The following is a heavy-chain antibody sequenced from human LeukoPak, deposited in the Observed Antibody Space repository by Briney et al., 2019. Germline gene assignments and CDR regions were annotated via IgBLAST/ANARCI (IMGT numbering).Heavy chain of an antibody. CDR2: IISIFGTA. Sequence: ASVKVSCKASGGTFSSYAISWVRQAPGQGLEWMGGIISIFGTANYAQKFQGRVTITADESTSTAYMELSSLRSEDTAVYYCARDREQQLVGTHYYYYGMDVWGQGTTVTVSS. D-gene: IGHD6-13*01. CDR1: GGTFSSYA. J-gene: IGHJ6*02. CDR3: ARDREQQLVGTHYYYYGMDV. V-gene: IGHV1-69*13.